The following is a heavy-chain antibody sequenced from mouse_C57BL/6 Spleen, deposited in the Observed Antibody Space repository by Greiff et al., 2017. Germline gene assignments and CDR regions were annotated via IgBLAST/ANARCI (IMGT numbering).Heavy chain of an antibody. J-gene: IGHJ4*01. CDR2: INPNYGTT. D-gene: IGHD2-2*01. CDR3: ARRDGYDGDGYAMDY. CDR1: GYSFTDYN. V-gene: IGHV1-39*01. Sequence: VHVKQSGPELVKPGASVKISCKASGYSFTDYNMNWVKQSNGKSLEWIGVINPNYGTTSYNQKFKGKATLTVDQSSSTAYMQLNSLTSEDSAVYYCARRDGYDGDGYAMDYWGQGTSVTVSS.